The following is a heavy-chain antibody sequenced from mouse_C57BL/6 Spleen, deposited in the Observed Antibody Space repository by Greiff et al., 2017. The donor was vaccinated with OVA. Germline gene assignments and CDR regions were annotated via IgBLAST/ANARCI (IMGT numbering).Heavy chain of an antibody. J-gene: IGHJ2*01. V-gene: IGHV1-59*01. CDR3: ARMWDNSD. CDR1: GYTFTSYW. Sequence: QVQLQQSGAELVRPGTSVKLSCKASGYTFTSYWMHWVKQRPGQGLEWIGVIDPSDSYTNYNQKFKGKATLTVDTSSSTAYMQLSSLTSEDSAVYYCARMWDNSDWGQGTTLTVSS. D-gene: IGHD1-3*01. CDR2: IDPSDSYT.